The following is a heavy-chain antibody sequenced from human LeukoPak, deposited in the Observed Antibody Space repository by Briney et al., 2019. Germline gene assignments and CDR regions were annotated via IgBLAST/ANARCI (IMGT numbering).Heavy chain of an antibody. CDR1: GGSFSGYY. J-gene: IGHJ4*02. CDR3: ATLPYYYGSGSLY. V-gene: IGHV4-34*01. D-gene: IGHD3-10*01. Sequence: SEALSLTCAVYGGSFSGYYWSWIRQPPGKGLEWIGEINHSGSTNYNPSLKSRVTISVDTSKNQFSLKLSSVTAADTAVYYCATLPYYYGSGSLYWGQGTLVTVSS. CDR2: INHSGST.